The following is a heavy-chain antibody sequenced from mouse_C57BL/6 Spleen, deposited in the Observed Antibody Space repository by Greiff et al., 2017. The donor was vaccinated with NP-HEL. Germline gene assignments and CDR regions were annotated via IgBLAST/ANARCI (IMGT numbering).Heavy chain of an antibody. CDR1: GFTFSSYA. CDR3: ARVGSSYPFDY. J-gene: IGHJ2*01. Sequence: EVQVVESGGGLVKPGGSLKLSCAASGFTFSSYAMSWVRQTPEKRLEWVATISDGGSYTYYPDNVKGRFTISRDNAKNNLYLQMSHLKSEDTAMYYCARVGSSYPFDYWGQGTTLTVSS. D-gene: IGHD1-1*01. V-gene: IGHV5-4*01. CDR2: ISDGGSYT.